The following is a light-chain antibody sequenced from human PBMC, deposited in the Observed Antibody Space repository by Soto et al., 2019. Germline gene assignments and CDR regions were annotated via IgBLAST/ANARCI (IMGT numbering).Light chain of an antibody. CDR1: QTVGNN. Sequence: VLTQSPATLSLSPGESATLSCRASQTVGNNLAWYQQKSGQAPRLLIYAASDRATGVPARFSGGMSGTDFTLTISSLEPEDFATYFCQQRSRWPRGTFGRGTKVEMK. J-gene: IGKJ2*02. CDR2: AAS. V-gene: IGKV3-11*01. CDR3: QQRSRWPRGT.